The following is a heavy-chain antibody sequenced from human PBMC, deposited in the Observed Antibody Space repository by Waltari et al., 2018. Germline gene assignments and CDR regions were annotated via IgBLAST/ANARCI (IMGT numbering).Heavy chain of an antibody. CDR1: GFVFRSFD. V-gene: IGHV3-48*03. Sequence: EVKLVESGXGLVQPGGSLRLSCEXSGFVFRSFDMNWVRQAPGKGLEWIAHIRNSVSTXYYADSVKGXFSIXRXNAKXXLFXQMNSLRXXXTAVXYCARHGIRXGLYYFDXXGQGALVTVSS. CDR3: ARHGIRXGLYYFDX. CDR2: IRNSVSTX. J-gene: IGHJ4*02. D-gene: IGHD2-15*01.